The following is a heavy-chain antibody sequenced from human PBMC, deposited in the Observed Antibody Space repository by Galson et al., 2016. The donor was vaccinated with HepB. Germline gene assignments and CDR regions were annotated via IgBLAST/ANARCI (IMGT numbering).Heavy chain of an antibody. J-gene: IGHJ6*02. CDR2: INHSGST. D-gene: IGHD3-3*01. Sequence: SETLSLTCAVSGGSFSGYHWTWIRQPPGKGLEWIGEINHSGSTNYNPSLKSRVTISVDTSKNQFSLRLSSVTAADTAVYYCARAAALRFFLKYGMDVWGQETTVTVS. CDR3: ARAAALRFFLKYGMDV. CDR1: GGSFSGYH. V-gene: IGHV4-34*01.